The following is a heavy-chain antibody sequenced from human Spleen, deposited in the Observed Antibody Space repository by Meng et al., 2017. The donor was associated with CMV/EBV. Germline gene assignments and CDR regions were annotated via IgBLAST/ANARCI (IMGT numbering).Heavy chain of an antibody. J-gene: IGHJ4*02. CDR1: GYSFANYW. D-gene: IGHD6-19*01. CDR2: IYPDDSDS. Sequence: GGSLRLSCKGSGYSFANYWIGWVRQMPGKGLEWMGIIYPDDSDSRYSPSFQGQVTISADKSITTAYLQWSSLKASDTAMYYCARLRAEAGVDYWGQGTLVTVSS. CDR3: ARLRAEAGVDY. V-gene: IGHV5-51*01.